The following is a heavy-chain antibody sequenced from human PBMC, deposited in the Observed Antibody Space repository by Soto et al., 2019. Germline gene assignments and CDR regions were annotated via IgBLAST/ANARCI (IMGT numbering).Heavy chain of an antibody. Sequence: EVQLVESGGGLVQPGRSLRLSCAASGFTFDDYGMHWVRQAPGKGLEWVSGISWNRGRIGYADAVKGRFTISRDNAKNSLYLQMNSRRAEDTALYYCAKDIASGSNSYYYGLDVWGQGTTVTVSS. D-gene: IGHD1-26*01. J-gene: IGHJ6*02. CDR3: AKDIASGSNSYYYGLDV. CDR1: GFTFDDYG. CDR2: ISWNRGRI. V-gene: IGHV3-9*01.